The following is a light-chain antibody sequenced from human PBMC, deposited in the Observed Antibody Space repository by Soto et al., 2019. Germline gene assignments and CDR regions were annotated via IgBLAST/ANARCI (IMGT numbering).Light chain of an antibody. V-gene: IGKV1-12*01. CDR3: QQAASFPIT. CDR2: TGS. J-gene: IGKJ5*01. Sequence: DISMAQSPSYLSASVGGRVTITCRASQGIKNWLAWYQQKPGKAPNLLIYTGSSLQSGVPSRFSGSGSGTDFTLTINSLQPEDFATYYCQQAASFPITFGQGTRLEIK. CDR1: QGIKNW.